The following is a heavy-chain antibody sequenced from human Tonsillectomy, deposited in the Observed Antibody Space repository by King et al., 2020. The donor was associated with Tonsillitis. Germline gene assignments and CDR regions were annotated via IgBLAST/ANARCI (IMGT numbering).Heavy chain of an antibody. D-gene: IGHD2-21*01. CDR1: GFTFSTYG. V-gene: IGHV3-30*03. Sequence: VQLVESGGDVVQPGRSLRLSCAASGFTFSTYGMHWVRQAPGQGLEWVAVISHDGGTKNYADPFRGRFSIPRDNSKKTLYLQNNTLSAEGLVGDCLCISKAISLTLLVLQMKSRIHGDTAVYYCVKGGVLESRRYNWNPTQSPAFDIWRQGTMVTVSS. CDR3: CISKAISLTLLVLQMKSRIHGDTAVYYCVKGGVLESRRYNWNPTQSPAFDI. J-gene: IGHJ3*02. CDR2: ISHDGGTK.